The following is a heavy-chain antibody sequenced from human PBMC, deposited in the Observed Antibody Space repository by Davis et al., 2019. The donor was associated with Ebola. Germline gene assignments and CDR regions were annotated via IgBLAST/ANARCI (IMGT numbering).Heavy chain of an antibody. CDR2: IYYSGNT. CDR3: ARDPGPAARYFDV. J-gene: IGHJ4*02. D-gene: IGHD2-2*01. CDR1: GGPINSGGYY. Sequence: SETLSLTCTVSGGPINSGGYYWSWIRQRPGKGLEWIGYIYYSGNTHYNPSLQGRISMSVDTSQNQFALRLNSVTAADTAVYYCARDPGPAARYFDVWGQGSLVTVSS. V-gene: IGHV4-31*03.